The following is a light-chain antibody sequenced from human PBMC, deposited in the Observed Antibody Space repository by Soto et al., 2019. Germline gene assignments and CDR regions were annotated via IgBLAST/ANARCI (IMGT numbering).Light chain of an antibody. CDR1: QGISSY. CDR2: AAS. V-gene: IGKV1-9*01. CDR3: QQLNSYLF. J-gene: IGKJ4*01. Sequence: DIQLTQSPSFLSASVGDRVTITCRASQGISSYLAWYQQKPGKAPKLLIYAASTLQSGVPSRFSGSGSGTEFNLTISSLQPEDFATYYCQQLNSYLFFGGGTKVEIK.